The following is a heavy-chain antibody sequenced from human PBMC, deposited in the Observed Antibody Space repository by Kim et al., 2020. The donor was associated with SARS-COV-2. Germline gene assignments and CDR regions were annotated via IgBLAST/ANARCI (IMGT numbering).Heavy chain of an antibody. CDR3: ATVVFYYDAGYFKN. Sequence: EGSVKGRLIISRDHSKNTLYLQMNSLRAEDTAVYYCATVVFYYDAGYFKNWGQGTLVIVSS. J-gene: IGHJ1*01. D-gene: IGHD3-22*01. V-gene: IGHV3-66*01.